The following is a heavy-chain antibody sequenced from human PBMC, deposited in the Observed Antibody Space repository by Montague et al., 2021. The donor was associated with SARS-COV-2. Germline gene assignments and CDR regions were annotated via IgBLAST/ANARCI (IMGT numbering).Heavy chain of an antibody. CDR2: IYYSGSS. V-gene: IGHV4-31*03. D-gene: IGHD1-26*01. J-gene: IGHJ4*02. CDR1: GGSISSANYY. CDR3: ASQSGSYYNYFDL. Sequence: TLSLTCSVSGGSISSANYYWSWIRQHPGKRLEFIGYIYYSGSSFYNPSLKSRLTISVDTSKNRFSLRLSSVTAADTAIYFCASQSGSYYNYFDLWGQGTLVTVSS.